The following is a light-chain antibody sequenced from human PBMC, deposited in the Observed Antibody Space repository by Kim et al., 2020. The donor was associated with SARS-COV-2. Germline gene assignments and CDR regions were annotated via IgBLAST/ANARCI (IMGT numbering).Light chain of an antibody. CDR1: NNTVGNQG. J-gene: IGLJ3*02. CDR3: SAWDSSLSAWV. Sequence: TATLTYPGNNNTVGNQGAALLQQYQHHPPKVQTYKNNNRPPGISERLSASRTGNTTFLTISGLQPEDEADYYCSAWDSSLSAWVFGGGTQLTVL. V-gene: IGLV10-54*01. CDR2: KNN.